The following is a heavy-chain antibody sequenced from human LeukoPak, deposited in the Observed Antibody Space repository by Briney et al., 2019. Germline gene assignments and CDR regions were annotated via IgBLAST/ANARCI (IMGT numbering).Heavy chain of an antibody. CDR1: GFTFSSYW. Sequence: QAGRSLRLSCAASGFTFSSYWMRWVRQAPGKRLVWVSRIKSDGSTNYADSVKGRFTISRDNAKNTVSLQMNSLRAEDTGVYYCARAPSEIGGYYPEYFRHWGQGTLVTVSS. V-gene: IGHV3-74*01. J-gene: IGHJ1*01. CDR2: IKSDGST. CDR3: ARAPSEIGGYYPEYFRH. D-gene: IGHD3-22*01.